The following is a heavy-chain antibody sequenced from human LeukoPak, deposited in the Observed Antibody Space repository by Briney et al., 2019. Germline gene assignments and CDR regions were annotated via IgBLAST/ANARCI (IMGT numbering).Heavy chain of an antibody. Sequence: GGSLRLSCAASGFTFSSYWMNWVRQAPGKGLEWVAIIKQDGTETFYVDSVKGRFTISRDNVKNSLYLQMNSLRAEDTAVYYCARDPMTRATDWGQGTLVTVSS. D-gene: IGHD3-22*01. CDR1: GFTFSSYW. CDR2: IKQDGTET. J-gene: IGHJ4*02. CDR3: ARDPMTRATD. V-gene: IGHV3-7*01.